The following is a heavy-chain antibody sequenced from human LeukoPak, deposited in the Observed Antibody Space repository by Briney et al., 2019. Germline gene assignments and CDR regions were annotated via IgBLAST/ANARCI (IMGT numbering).Heavy chain of an antibody. CDR1: GFTFSSYA. D-gene: IGHD3-22*01. Sequence: PGGSLRLSCAASGFTFSSYAMHWVRQAPGKGLEWVAVISYDGSNKYYADSVKGRFTISRDNSKNTLYLQMNSLRAEDTAVYYCAREIFYYDNHPRPVDYFDYWGQGTLVTVSS. CDR3: AREIFYYDNHPRPVDYFDY. CDR2: ISYDGSNK. V-gene: IGHV3-30*04. J-gene: IGHJ4*02.